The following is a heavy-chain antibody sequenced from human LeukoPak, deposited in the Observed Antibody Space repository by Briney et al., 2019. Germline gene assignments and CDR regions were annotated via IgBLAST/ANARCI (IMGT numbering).Heavy chain of an antibody. V-gene: IGHV4-4*07. CDR3: AREASGTRRYYYYYMDL. CDR2: IYSSGDT. J-gene: IGHJ6*03. Sequence: PSETLSLTCTVSGGSLSSNYWSCIRQPAGKGLEWIGRIYSSGDTNYNPSLKSRVTMSIHTSENQFSLKLTSVTAADTAVYYCAREASGTRRYYYYYMDLWGKGTTVNV. D-gene: IGHD6-13*01. CDR1: GGSLSSNY.